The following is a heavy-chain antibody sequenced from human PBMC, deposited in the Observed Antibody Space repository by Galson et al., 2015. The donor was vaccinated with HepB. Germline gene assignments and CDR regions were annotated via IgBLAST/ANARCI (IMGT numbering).Heavy chain of an antibody. Sequence: SLRLSCAASGFIFSDYWMTWVRRAPGKGLEWVANIRHDGSEKEYVGSVKGRFTISRDNAENSVFLQMNRLRADDTAMYYCARMGEPFALDFWGQGTLVTVSS. CDR2: IRHDGSEK. CDR3: ARMGEPFALDF. J-gene: IGHJ3*01. V-gene: IGHV3-7*03. CDR1: GFIFSDYW. D-gene: IGHD1-26*01.